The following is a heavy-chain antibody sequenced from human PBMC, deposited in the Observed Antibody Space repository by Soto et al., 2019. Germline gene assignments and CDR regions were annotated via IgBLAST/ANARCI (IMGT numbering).Heavy chain of an antibody. CDR3: AKDRSLGSSCYYYYGMDV. J-gene: IGHJ6*02. D-gene: IGHD6-6*01. Sequence: PWGSLRLSCAASGFTFSTYAMTWVRQAPGKGLEWVSAISASGGSTYYADSVKGRFTISRDNSKNTLYLQMNSLRAEDTAVYYCAKDRSLGSSCYYYYGMDVWGQGTTVTVSS. CDR2: ISASGGST. V-gene: IGHV3-23*01. CDR1: GFTFSTYA.